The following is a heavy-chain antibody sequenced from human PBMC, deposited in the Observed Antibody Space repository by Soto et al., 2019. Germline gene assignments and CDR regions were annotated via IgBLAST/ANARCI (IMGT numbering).Heavy chain of an antibody. V-gene: IGHV3-23*01. CDR2: IFVGSGVT. J-gene: IGHJ4*02. Sequence: EVQLLESGGGLVQPGGSLRLSCAVSGFTVSNYAVGWVRQAPGMGLVWVSSIFVGSGVTYYPDSVTGRFTISRDSSENTVYLQMISMTAEDTALYYCAKYASKSSPHYLDSWGQGPLVPVSS. CDR1: GFTVSNYA. D-gene: IGHD2-2*01. CDR3: AKYASKSSPHYLDS.